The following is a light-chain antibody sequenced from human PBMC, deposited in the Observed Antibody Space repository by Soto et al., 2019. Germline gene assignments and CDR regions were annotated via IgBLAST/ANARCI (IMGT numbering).Light chain of an antibody. CDR2: GAT. Sequence: QPVLTQPPSVSGAPGQRVTISCSGSSSNIGADNDVHWYQQLPGAAPKLLIYGATRRPSGVPDRFSRSRSGNSAFLAITGLQVEDESVYYCQSFDSSLSGALFGGGTKVTVL. CDR1: SSNIGADND. V-gene: IGLV1-40*01. CDR3: QSFDSSLSGAL. J-gene: IGLJ3*02.